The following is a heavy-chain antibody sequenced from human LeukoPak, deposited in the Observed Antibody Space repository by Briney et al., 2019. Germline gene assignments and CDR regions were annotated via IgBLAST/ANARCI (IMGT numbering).Heavy chain of an antibody. V-gene: IGHV3-33*01. D-gene: IGHD6-19*01. CDR3: AIWYSSGWSFDY. J-gene: IGHJ4*02. CDR2: IWRDGSIE. CDR1: GFTFRNYG. Sequence: PGGSLRLSCAASGFTFRNYGMHWVRQAPGKGLEWVAVIWRDGSIENYADSVKGRLTISRDNSKNTLYLQMNSLRAEDTAVYYCAIWYSSGWSFDYWGPGTPVTVSS.